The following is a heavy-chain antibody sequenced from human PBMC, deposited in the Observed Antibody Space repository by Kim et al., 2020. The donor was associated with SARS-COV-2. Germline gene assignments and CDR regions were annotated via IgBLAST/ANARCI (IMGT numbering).Heavy chain of an antibody. CDR3: ARGVDSSSWYLSWGGIVYFDY. CDR2: ISSSSSYI. J-gene: IGHJ4*02. Sequence: GGSLRLSCAASGFTFSSYSMNWVRQAPGKGLEWVSSISSSSSYIYYADSVKGRFTISRDNAKNSLYLQMNSLRAEDTAVYYCARGVDSSSWYLSWGGIVYFDYWGQGTLVTVSS. CDR1: GFTFSSYS. D-gene: IGHD6-13*01. V-gene: IGHV3-21*01.